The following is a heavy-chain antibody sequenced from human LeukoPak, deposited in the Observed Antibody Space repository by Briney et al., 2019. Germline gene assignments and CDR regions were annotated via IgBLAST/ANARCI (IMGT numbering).Heavy chain of an antibody. CDR2: ISKDAAFM. J-gene: IGHJ4*02. CDR1: GFIFIDYD. CDR3: ARDLMWLVDY. V-gene: IGHV3-30*04. Sequence: GGSLRLSCAASGFIFIDYDFHWVRQAPGKGLEWLAYISKDAAFMFYADSVRGRFTVSRDNSKRTVHLQLNSLRAEDTALYYCARDLMWLVDYWGQGTLVTVSS. D-gene: IGHD6-19*01.